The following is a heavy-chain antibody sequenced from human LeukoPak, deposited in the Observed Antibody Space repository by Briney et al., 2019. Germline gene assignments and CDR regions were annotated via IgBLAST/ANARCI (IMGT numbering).Heavy chain of an antibody. V-gene: IGHV4-31*03. CDR3: ARGYGDSPYFDY. J-gene: IGHJ4*02. Sequence: SETLSLTCTVSGGSISSGGYYWSWICQHPGTGLEWIGYIYYSGSTYYNPSLKSRVTISVDTSKNQFSLKLSSVTAADTAVYYCARGYGDSPYFDYWGQGTLVTVSS. CDR1: GGSISSGGYY. D-gene: IGHD4-17*01. CDR2: IYYSGST.